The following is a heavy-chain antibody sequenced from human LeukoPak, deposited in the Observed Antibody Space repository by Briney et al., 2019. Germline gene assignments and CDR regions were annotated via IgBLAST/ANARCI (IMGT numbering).Heavy chain of an antibody. V-gene: IGHV1-69*05. CDR2: IIPIFGTA. Sequence: SVKVSCKASGGTLSSYAISWVRQAPGQGLEWMGRIIPIFGTANYAQKFQGRVTITTDESTSTAYMELSSLRSEDTAVYYCARDLIVVVTESYFDYWGQGTLVTVSS. D-gene: IGHD3-22*01. CDR3: ARDLIVVVTESYFDY. CDR1: GGTLSSYA. J-gene: IGHJ4*02.